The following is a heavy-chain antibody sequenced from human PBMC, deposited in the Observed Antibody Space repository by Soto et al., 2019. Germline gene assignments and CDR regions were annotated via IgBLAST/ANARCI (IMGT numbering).Heavy chain of an antibody. CDR3: ARGGANGGWFDP. D-gene: IGHD7-27*01. V-gene: IGHV1-18*01. CDR2: ISAYNGNI. Sequence: QVQLVQSGAEVKKPGASVKVSCKASGYTFTSYGVSWVRQAPGHGLEWVGWISAYNGNIKNAQNLQGRVTLTSDTSTSTAYMELRSLRSDDTAVYYCARGGANGGWFDPWGQGTQVTVSS. J-gene: IGHJ5*02. CDR1: GYTFTSYG.